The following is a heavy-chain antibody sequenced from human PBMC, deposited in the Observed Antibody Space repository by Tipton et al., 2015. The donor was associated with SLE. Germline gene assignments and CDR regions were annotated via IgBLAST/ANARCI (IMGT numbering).Heavy chain of an antibody. CDR2: INHSGST. J-gene: IGHJ4*02. Sequence: TLSLTCEVSGYSISSGYFWGWIRQPPGKGLEWIGEINHSGSTNYNPSLKSRVTISVDTSKNQFSLKLSSVTAADTAVYYCARANYYGSGRQDYWGQGTLVTVSS. D-gene: IGHD3-10*01. CDR3: ARANYYGSGRQDY. CDR1: GYSISSGYF. V-gene: IGHV4-38-2*01.